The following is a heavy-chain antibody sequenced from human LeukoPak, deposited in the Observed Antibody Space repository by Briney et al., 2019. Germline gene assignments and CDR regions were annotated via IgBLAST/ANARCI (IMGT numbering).Heavy chain of an antibody. Sequence: GGSLRLSCASSGFTFDSYAMQWVRKAPGKGLEWVSAISWNSGDIDYADSVKGRFTISRDNAKNSLYLQMNSLRAEDTALYYCAKVITIFGVLIGVDAFDIWGPGTMVTVSS. V-gene: IGHV3-9*01. J-gene: IGHJ3*02. D-gene: IGHD3-3*01. CDR1: GFTFDSYA. CDR3: AKVITIFGVLIGVDAFDI. CDR2: ISWNSGDI.